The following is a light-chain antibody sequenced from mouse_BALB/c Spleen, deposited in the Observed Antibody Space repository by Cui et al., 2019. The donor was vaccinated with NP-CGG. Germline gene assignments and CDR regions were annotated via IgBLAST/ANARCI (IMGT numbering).Light chain of an antibody. Sequence: AVVSQTSALTTSRGEKVTLTCRSSTGAFKTSNYANGVQEKPDHLFTGLIGGTNNRAPGVPARFSGSLIGDKAALTITGAQTEDEAIYFCALWYSNHWVFGGGTKLTVL. CDR2: GTN. V-gene: IGLV1*01. J-gene: IGLJ1*01. CDR1: TGAFKTSNY. CDR3: ALWYSNHWV.